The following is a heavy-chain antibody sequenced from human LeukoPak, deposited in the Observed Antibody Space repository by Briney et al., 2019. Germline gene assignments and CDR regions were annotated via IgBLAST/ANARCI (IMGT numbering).Heavy chain of an antibody. D-gene: IGHD5-24*01. V-gene: IGHV3-23*01. CDR2: ISGSGGST. CDR1: GFTFSSYA. Sequence: PGGSLRLSCAASGFTFSSYAMSWVRQAPGKGLEWVSAISGSGGSTYCADSVKGRFTISRDNTKNTLYLQMNSLRAEDTAVYYCASPGGRWLQLFDYWGQGTLVTVSS. J-gene: IGHJ4*02. CDR3: ASPGGRWLQLFDY.